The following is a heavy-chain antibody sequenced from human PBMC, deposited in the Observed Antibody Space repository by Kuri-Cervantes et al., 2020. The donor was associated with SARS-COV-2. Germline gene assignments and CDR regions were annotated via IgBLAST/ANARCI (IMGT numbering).Heavy chain of an antibody. CDR3: AKDLLGGLHLFDY. Sequence: GESLKISCAASGFTFSSYSMNWVRQAPGKGLEWVAFIRYDGSNKYYADSVKGRFTISRDNSKNTLYLQMNSLRAEDTAVYYCAKDLLGGLHLFDYWGQGTLVTVSS. D-gene: IGHD4-11*01. V-gene: IGHV3-30*02. J-gene: IGHJ4*02. CDR2: IRYDGSNK. CDR1: GFTFSSYS.